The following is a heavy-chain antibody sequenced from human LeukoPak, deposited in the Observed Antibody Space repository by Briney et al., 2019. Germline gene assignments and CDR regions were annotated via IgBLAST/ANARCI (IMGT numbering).Heavy chain of an antibody. V-gene: IGHV4-61*02. CDR2: IYTSGST. CDR3: ARGRDYYDSSGYYYLSDAFDI. J-gene: IGHJ3*02. D-gene: IGHD3-22*01. Sequence: SETLSLTCTVSGGSISSGSYYWSWIRQPAGKGLEWIGRIYTSGSTNYNPSLKSRVTISVDTSKNQFSLKLSSVTAADTAVYYCARGRDYYDSSGYYYLSDAFDIWGQGTMVTVSS. CDR1: GGSISSGSYY.